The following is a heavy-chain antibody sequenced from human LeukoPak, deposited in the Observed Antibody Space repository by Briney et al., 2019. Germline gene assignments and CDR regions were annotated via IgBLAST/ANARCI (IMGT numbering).Heavy chain of an antibody. CDR1: GGSIRSSYYY. CDR3: ARGPPYIVVVTAIGFFDY. CDR2: IYDSGST. J-gene: IGHJ4*02. D-gene: IGHD2-21*02. Sequence: SETLSLTCTVSGGSIRSSYYYWGWIRQPPGKGPEWIGSIYDSGSTYYNPSLKSRVTISVDTSKNQFSLKLNSVTAADTAVYYCARGPPYIVVVTAIGFFDYWGQGTLVTVSS. V-gene: IGHV4-39*01.